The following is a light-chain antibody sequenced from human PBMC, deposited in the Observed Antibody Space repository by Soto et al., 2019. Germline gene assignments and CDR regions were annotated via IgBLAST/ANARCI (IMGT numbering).Light chain of an antibody. CDR2: GAS. Sequence: EIVLTQSPGTLSLSPGERATLSCRASQSLGSSNLVWYQQKPGQSPRLVFYGASSRATGIPDRFSGSGSGTDFTLTISRLEPEDFAVYYCQQYGSLPWTFGLGTRVEIK. CDR3: QQYGSLPWT. V-gene: IGKV3-20*01. CDR1: QSLGSSN. J-gene: IGKJ1*01.